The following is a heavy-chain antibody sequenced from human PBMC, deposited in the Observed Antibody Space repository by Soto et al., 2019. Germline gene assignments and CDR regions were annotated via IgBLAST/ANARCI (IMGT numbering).Heavy chain of an antibody. CDR2: IIPIFGTA. V-gene: IGHV1-69*13. CDR1: GGTFSSYA. CDR3: ARDVSGYYDSSGYQYQH. D-gene: IGHD3-22*01. Sequence: RASVKVSCKASGGTFSSYAISWVRQAPGQGLEWMGGIIPIFGTANYAQKFQGRVTITADESTSTAYMELSSPRSEDTAVYYCARDVSGYYDSSGYQYQHWGQGTLVTVSS. J-gene: IGHJ1*01.